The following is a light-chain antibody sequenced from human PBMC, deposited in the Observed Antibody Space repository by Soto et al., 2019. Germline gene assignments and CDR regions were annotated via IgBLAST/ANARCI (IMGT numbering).Light chain of an antibody. Sequence: EIVLTQSPATLSLSPGERASLSCRASQSVGNSLAWYQHKPGQAPRLLIYAASSRATGIPDRFSGSGSGTDFTLTISRLEPEDFAVYYCQQYGNSPQTFGQGTKVDIK. J-gene: IGKJ1*01. CDR1: QSVGNS. CDR2: AAS. CDR3: QQYGNSPQT. V-gene: IGKV3-20*01.